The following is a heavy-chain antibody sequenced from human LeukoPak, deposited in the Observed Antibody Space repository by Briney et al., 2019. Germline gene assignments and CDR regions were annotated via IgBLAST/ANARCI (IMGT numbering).Heavy chain of an antibody. J-gene: IGHJ4*02. D-gene: IGHD5-18*01. V-gene: IGHV3-23*01. CDR2: ISGSGGST. CDR1: GFTFSSYA. Sequence: PGGSLRLSCAASGFTFSSYAMSWVRQAPGKGLEWVSAISGSGGSTYYADSVKGRFTISRDNSKNTLYLQMNSLRAEDTAVYYCAKDLRGYSYHGYFDYWGQGTLVTVSS. CDR3: AKDLRGYSYHGYFDY.